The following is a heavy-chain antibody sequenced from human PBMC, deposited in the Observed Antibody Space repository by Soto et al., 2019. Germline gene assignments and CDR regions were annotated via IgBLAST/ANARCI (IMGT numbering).Heavy chain of an antibody. D-gene: IGHD3-22*01. J-gene: IGHJ4*02. Sequence: ASVKVSCKASGGTFSSYAISWVRQAPGQGLEWMGGIIPIFGTANYAQKFQGRVTITADESTSTAYMELSSLRSEDTAVYYCAREPYYYDSSGYYYVPYYFDYWGQGTLVTVSS. CDR3: AREPYYYDSSGYYYVPYYFDY. CDR2: IIPIFGTA. CDR1: GGTFSSYA. V-gene: IGHV1-69*13.